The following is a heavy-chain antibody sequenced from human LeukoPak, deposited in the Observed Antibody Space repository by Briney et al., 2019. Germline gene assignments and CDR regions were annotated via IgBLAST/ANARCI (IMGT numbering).Heavy chain of an antibody. CDR3: ARGDIVVLPAGIPHNWFDP. D-gene: IGHD2-2*02. Sequence: ASVKVSCKASGYTFTGYYMHWVRQAPGQGLEWMGWNNPNTGGTDYAQKFQGRVTMTRDTSISTAYMELSRLSSDDTAVYYCARGDIVVLPAGIPHNWFDPWGQGTLVTVSS. V-gene: IGHV1-2*02. J-gene: IGHJ5*02. CDR2: NNPNTGGT. CDR1: GYTFTGYY.